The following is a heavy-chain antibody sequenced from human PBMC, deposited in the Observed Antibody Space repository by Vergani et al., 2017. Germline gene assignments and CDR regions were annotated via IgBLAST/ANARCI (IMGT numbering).Heavy chain of an antibody. V-gene: IGHV3-48*01. CDR2: ISSSSTI. J-gene: IGHJ3*02. CDR1: GFTFSSYS. CDR3: ARDVDSSSWFIDAFDI. D-gene: IGHD6-13*01. Sequence: EVQLVESGGGLVQPGGSLRLSCAASGFTFSSYSMNWVRQAPGKGLEWVSYISSSSTIYYADSVKGRFTISRDNAKNSLYLQMNSLRAEDTAVYYCARDVDSSSWFIDAFDIWGQGTMVTVSS.